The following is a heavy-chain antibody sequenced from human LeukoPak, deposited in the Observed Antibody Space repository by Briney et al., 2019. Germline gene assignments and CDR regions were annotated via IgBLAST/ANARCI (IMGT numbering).Heavy chain of an antibody. J-gene: IGHJ4*02. CDR3: VRGGTDILLEPPAIPFDY. CDR2: ISWNSGSI. D-gene: IGHD2-8*01. V-gene: IGHV3-9*01. CDR1: GFTFDDYA. Sequence: GRSLRLSCAASGFTFDDYAMHWVRQAPGKGLEWVSGISWNSGSIGYADSVKGRFTISRDNAKNSLYLQMNSLRADDTAVYYCVRGGTDILLEPPAIPFDYWGQGSLVTVSS.